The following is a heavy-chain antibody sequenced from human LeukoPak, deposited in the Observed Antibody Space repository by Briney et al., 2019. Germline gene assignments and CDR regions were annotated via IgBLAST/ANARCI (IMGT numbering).Heavy chain of an antibody. CDR2: INPSGGST. J-gene: IGHJ4*02. Sequence: ASVKVSCKASGYTFTSYYMHWVRQAPGQGLEWMGIINPSGGSTSYAQKFQGRVTMTRGMSTSTVYMELSSLRSEDTAVYYCARESGQQLKYDYWGQGTLVTVSS. CDR3: ARESGQQLKYDY. V-gene: IGHV1-46*01. CDR1: GYTFTSYY. D-gene: IGHD6-13*01.